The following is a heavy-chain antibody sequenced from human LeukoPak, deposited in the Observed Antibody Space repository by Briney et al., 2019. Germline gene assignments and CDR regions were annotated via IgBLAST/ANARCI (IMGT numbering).Heavy chain of an antibody. CDR3: ARRAGAYSHPYDY. CDR2: ISGSGGST. CDR1: GFTFSSSA. J-gene: IGHJ4*02. V-gene: IGHV3-23*01. Sequence: GGSLRLSCAASGFTFSSSAMSWVRQAPGKGPEWVSSISGSGGSTYYADSVKGRLTISRDNSENTLYLQMNSLRAEDTAVYYCARRAGAYSHPYDYWGQGTLVTVSS. D-gene: IGHD4/OR15-4a*01.